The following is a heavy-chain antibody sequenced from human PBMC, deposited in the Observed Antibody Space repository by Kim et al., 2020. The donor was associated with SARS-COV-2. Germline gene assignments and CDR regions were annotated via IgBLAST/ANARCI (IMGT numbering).Heavy chain of an antibody. CDR2: IWYDGSNK. V-gene: IGHV3-33*06. J-gene: IGHJ4*02. Sequence: GGSLRLSCAASGFTFSSYAMHWVRQAPGKGLEWVAVIWYDGSNKYYADSVKGRFTISRDNSKNTLYLQMNSLRAEDTAVYYCAKDSWQQRMTFDYWGQGT. CDR1: GFTFSSYA. CDR3: AKDSWQQRMTFDY. D-gene: IGHD6-13*01.